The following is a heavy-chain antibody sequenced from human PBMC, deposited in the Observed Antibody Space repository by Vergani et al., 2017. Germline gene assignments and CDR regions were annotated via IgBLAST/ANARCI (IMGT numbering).Heavy chain of an antibody. Sequence: EVQLVQSGAEVKKPGATVKISCKVSGYTFTDYYMHWVQQAPGNGLEWMGLVDPEDGETIYAEKFQGRVTITADTATDTAYMELSSLRSEDTAVYYCARDSGAARHYYYYGMDVWGQGTTVTVSS. V-gene: IGHV1-69-2*01. CDR1: GYTFTDYY. J-gene: IGHJ6*02. CDR3: ARDSGAARHYYYYGMDV. D-gene: IGHD6-6*01. CDR2: VDPEDGET.